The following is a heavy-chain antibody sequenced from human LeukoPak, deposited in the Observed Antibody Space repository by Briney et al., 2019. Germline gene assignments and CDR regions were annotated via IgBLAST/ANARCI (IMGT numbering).Heavy chain of an antibody. Sequence: GASVKVSCKASGYSFTGYYIHWVRQAPGQGLEWMAWINPNTGGSNYAQKFQGRVTITMDTSISTAYMDLSRLKSDDTAVYYCARDRGGDAFDNWGQGTMVTVSS. J-gene: IGHJ3*02. D-gene: IGHD3-16*01. CDR2: INPNTGGS. V-gene: IGHV1-2*02. CDR1: GYSFTGYY. CDR3: ARDRGGDAFDN.